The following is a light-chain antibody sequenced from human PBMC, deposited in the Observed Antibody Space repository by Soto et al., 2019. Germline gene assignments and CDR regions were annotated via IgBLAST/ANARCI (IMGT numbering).Light chain of an antibody. Sequence: DIQMTQSPSTLSASVGDTVTITCRASHNIFIWLAWYQHKPGKAPKLLIFDASSLHAGVPSRFSGSKSGTEFTLTIISLQPDDFATYYCPQYNSYRWTFGQGTKVEIK. CDR2: DAS. CDR3: PQYNSYRWT. CDR1: HNIFIW. V-gene: IGKV1-5*01. J-gene: IGKJ1*01.